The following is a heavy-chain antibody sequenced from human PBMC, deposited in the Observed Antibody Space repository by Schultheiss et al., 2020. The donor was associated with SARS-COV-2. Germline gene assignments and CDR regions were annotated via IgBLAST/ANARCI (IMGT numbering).Heavy chain of an antibody. J-gene: IGHJ6*02. CDR3: ARDRWRTNGVSTDPYYYYGMDV. CDR2: IYTSGST. V-gene: IGHV4-4*07. CDR1: GGSISSYY. Sequence: GSLRLSCTVSGGSISSYYWSWIRQPAAKGLEWIGRIYTSGSTNYNPSLKSRVTMSVDTSKNQFSLKLSSVTAADTAVYYCARDRWRTNGVSTDPYYYYGMDVWGQGTTVTVSS. D-gene: IGHD2-8*01.